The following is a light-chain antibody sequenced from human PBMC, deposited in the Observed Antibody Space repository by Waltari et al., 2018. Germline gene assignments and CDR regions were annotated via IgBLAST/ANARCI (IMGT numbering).Light chain of an antibody. V-gene: IGKV3-20*01. CDR1: QSVSRA. CDR3: QHYVRLPAT. J-gene: IGKJ1*01. CDR2: GAS. Sequence: EIVLTQSPGTLSLSPGERATLSCRASQSVSRALAWYQQKPGQDPRHLISGASNRATGIPDRFSGSGSGTDFSLTISSLEPEDFAVYYCQHYVRLPATFGQGTKVEIK.